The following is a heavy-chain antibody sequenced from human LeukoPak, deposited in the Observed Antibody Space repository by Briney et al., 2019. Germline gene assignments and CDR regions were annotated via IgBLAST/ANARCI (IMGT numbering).Heavy chain of an antibody. CDR2: INPNSGGT. D-gene: IGHD5-12*01. CDR3: ARDSFLGCGYSGYDPPYYYYYMDV. Sequence: ASVKVSCKASGYTFTGYYMHWVRQAPGQGLEWMGWINPNSGGTNYAQKFQGRVTMTRDTSISTAYMELSRLRSDDTAVYYCARDSFLGCGYSGYDPPYYYYYMDVWGKGTTVTVSS. V-gene: IGHV1-2*02. CDR1: GYTFTGYY. J-gene: IGHJ6*03.